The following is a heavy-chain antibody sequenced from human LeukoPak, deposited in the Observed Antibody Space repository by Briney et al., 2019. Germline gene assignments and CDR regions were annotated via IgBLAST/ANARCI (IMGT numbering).Heavy chain of an antibody. J-gene: IGHJ4*02. V-gene: IGHV3-11*06. Sequence: GGSLRLSCAASGFTFSDYYMSWIRQAPGKGLEWVSYISRSSSYYADSVKGRFTISRDNAKNSLYLQINSLRAEDTAVYYCARLSYDSSGYYPFDYWGQGTLVTVSS. CDR2: ISRSSS. CDR1: GFTFSDYY. CDR3: ARLSYDSSGYYPFDY. D-gene: IGHD3-22*01.